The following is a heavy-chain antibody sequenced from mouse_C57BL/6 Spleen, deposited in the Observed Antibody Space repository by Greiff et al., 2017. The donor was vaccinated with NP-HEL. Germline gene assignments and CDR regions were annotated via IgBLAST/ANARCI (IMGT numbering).Heavy chain of an antibody. Sequence: DVKLVESGGGLVKPGGSLKLSCAASGFTFSSYAMSWVRQTPEKRLEWVATISDGGSYTYYPDNVKGRFTISRDNAKNNLYLQMSHLKSEDTAMYYCARDPYYYGSSTGYFDVWGTGTTVTVSS. D-gene: IGHD1-1*01. CDR2: ISDGGSYT. V-gene: IGHV5-4*01. J-gene: IGHJ1*03. CDR3: ARDPYYYGSSTGYFDV. CDR1: GFTFSSYA.